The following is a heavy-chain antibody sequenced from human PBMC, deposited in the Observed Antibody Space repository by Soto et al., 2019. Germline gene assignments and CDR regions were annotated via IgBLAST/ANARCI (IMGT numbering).Heavy chain of an antibody. J-gene: IGHJ4*02. V-gene: IGHV1-69*08. Sequence: QVQLVQSGAEVKKPGSSVRVSCKASGDTFSTYTISWVRQAPGQGFEWLGRSIPILDVANYAQSFQGRVTTTAHNSTSTSYMELNSLRSEDMAVYYCARDSGNPLPIDYWGQGTLVTVSS. CDR1: GDTFSTYT. CDR3: ARDSGNPLPIDY. D-gene: IGHD2-2*01. CDR2: SIPILDVA.